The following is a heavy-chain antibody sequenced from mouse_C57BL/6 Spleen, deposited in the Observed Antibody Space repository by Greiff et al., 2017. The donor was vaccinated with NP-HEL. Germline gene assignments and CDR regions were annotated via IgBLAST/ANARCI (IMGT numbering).Heavy chain of an antibody. V-gene: IGHV5-4*01. Sequence: EVQVVESGGGLVKPGGSLKLSCAASGFTFSSYAMSWVRQTPEKRLEWVATISDGGSYTYYPDNVKGRFTISRDNAKNNLYLQMSHLKSEDTAMYYCARDSGFDYWGQGTTLTVSS. CDR2: ISDGGSYT. D-gene: IGHD4-1*01. CDR1: GFTFSSYA. J-gene: IGHJ2*01. CDR3: ARDSGFDY.